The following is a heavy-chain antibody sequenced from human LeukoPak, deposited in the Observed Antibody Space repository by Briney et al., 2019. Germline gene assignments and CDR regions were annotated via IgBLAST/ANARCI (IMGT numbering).Heavy chain of an antibody. J-gene: IGHJ4*02. D-gene: IGHD3-22*01. CDR1: GGSISSYY. CDR3: ARRGYYYDSSGYYFFDY. CDR2: IYYSGST. V-gene: IGHV4-59*08. Sequence: PSETLSLTCTVSGGSISSYYWSWIRQPPGKGLEWIGYIYYSGSTNYNPSLKSRVTISVDTSKNQFSLKLSSVTAADTAVYYCARRGYYYDSSGYYFFDYWGQGTLVTVPS.